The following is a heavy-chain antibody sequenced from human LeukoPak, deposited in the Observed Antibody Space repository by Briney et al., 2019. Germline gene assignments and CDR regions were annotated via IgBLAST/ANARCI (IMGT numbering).Heavy chain of an antibody. CDR3: ARGGGSGLAY. J-gene: IGHJ4*02. CDR1: GFSFTDYP. Sequence: PPGGSLRLSCATSGFSFTDYPMNWVRQAPGKGLEWVSFISSSSTTIYYVDSVKGRFTISRDNAKNSLYLQMNSLRDEDTAVYYCARGGGSGLAYWGQGTLVTVSS. V-gene: IGHV3-48*02. D-gene: IGHD3-10*01. CDR2: ISSSSTTI.